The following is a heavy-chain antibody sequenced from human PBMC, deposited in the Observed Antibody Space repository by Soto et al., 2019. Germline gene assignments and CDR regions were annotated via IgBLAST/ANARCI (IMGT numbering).Heavy chain of an antibody. CDR1: GLTFSSYA. J-gene: IGHJ4*02. D-gene: IGHD1-26*01. CDR2: ISGSGGST. CDR3: AKRAWGYFYFDY. V-gene: IGHV3-23*01. Sequence: GGSLRLSCAASGLTFSSYAMSWVRQAPGKGLEWVSVISGSGGSTYYADSVEGRFTISRDNSKNTLYLQMNSLRAEDTAVYYCAKRAWGYFYFDYWGQGTLVTVSS.